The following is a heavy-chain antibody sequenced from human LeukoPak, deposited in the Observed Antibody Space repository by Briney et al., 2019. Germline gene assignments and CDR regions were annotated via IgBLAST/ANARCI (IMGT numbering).Heavy chain of an antibody. CDR3: ARDGTAAGLYFDL. V-gene: IGHV3-7*01. D-gene: IGHD6-13*01. Sequence: GGSPRLSCGVSGFIFSDYWMNWVRQAPGKGLEWVASIKQDGGEKSYVDSVKGRFTISRDNAKNSLYLQMSSLRAEDTAVYYCARDGTAAGLYFDLWGQGTLVTVSS. CDR1: GFIFSDYW. CDR2: IKQDGGEK. J-gene: IGHJ4*01.